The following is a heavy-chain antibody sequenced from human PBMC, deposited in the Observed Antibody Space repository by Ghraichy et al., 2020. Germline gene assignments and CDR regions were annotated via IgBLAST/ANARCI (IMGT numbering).Heavy chain of an antibody. CDR1: GFTFSSYW. CDR2: IKQDGSEK. D-gene: IGHD5-18*01. V-gene: IGHV3-7*03. Sequence: GGSLRLSCAASGFTFSSYWMSWVRQAPGKGLEWVANIKQDGSEKYYVDSVKGRFTISRDNAKNSLYLQMNSLRAEDTAVYYCAREGDVDTAMVIHYYGMDVWGQGTTVTVSS. CDR3: AREGDVDTAMVIHYYGMDV. J-gene: IGHJ6*02.